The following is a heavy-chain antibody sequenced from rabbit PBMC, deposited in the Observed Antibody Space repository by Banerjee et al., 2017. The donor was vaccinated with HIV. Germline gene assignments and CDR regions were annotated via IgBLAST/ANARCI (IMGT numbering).Heavy chain of an antibody. CDR1: GFDFSSYY. CDR2: IYAGKGST. J-gene: IGHJ4*01. D-gene: IGHD6-1*01. V-gene: IGHV1S7*01. CDR3: AREKYGVAGYAYAWNL. Sequence: QLKETGGGLVQPGGSLTLSCKASGFDFSSYYMSWVRQAPGKGLEWIGIIYAGKGSTDYASWVNGRFTISSDNAQNTVDLQMNSLTAADTATYFCAREKYGVAGYAYAWNLWGQGTLVTVS.